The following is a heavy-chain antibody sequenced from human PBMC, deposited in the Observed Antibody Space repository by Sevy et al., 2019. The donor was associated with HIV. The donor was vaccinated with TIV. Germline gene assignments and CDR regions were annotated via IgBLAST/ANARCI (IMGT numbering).Heavy chain of an antibody. J-gene: IGHJ4*02. CDR1: GFTFGTYW. CDR3: ARAQNYYKNRKLFLRLDY. V-gene: IGHV3-7*03. Sequence: GGSLRLSCEGSGFTFGTYWMTWVRQAPGKGLEWVANIEQDGSGKDYVDSVKGRFIVSRDNDERVLYLEMKSLRAEDTAVYFCARAQNYYKNRKLFLRLDYWGQGTLVTVSS. D-gene: IGHD3-10*01. CDR2: IEQDGSGK.